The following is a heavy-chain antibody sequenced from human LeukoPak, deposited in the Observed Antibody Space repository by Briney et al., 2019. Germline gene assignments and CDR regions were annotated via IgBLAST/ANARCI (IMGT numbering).Heavy chain of an antibody. J-gene: IGHJ3*02. V-gene: IGHV3-23*01. D-gene: IGHD1-26*01. CDR1: GFTFSNFA. Sequence: GGSLRLSCAASGFTFSNFAMTWVRQAPGKGLEWVSGIRISGGDTYYADSVKGRFTISRDNSKNTLYLQMNSLRAEDTAVYYCAKDGSGTYPDASDMWGQGTMVTVSS. CDR2: IRISGGDT. CDR3: AKDGSGTYPDASDM.